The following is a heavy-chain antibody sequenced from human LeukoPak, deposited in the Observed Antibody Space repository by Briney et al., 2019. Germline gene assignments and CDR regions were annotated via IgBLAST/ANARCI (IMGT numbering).Heavy chain of an antibody. Sequence: PGGSLRLSCAASGFTFSSYAMSWVRQAPGKGLEWVSSVSGGAGATYSADSVKGRFTICRHNTENTLYLQMNSRRAEDTAVYYCAKDLTVSTISYFDYWGQGTLVTVSS. D-gene: IGHD4-17*01. CDR2: VSGGAGAT. V-gene: IGHV3-23*01. CDR1: GFTFSSYA. CDR3: AKDLTVSTISYFDY. J-gene: IGHJ4*02.